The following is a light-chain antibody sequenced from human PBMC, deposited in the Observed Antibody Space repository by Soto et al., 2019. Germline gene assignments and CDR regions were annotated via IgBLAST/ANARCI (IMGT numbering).Light chain of an antibody. CDR1: QDIRND. J-gene: IGKJ1*01. V-gene: IGKV1-6*01. CDR2: AAS. CDR3: LQDYNYPRT. Sequence: AIQMTQSPSSLSASIGDRVTITCRASQDIRNDLGWYQQRPGKAPNLLISAASSLQSGVPSRFSGSGSGTDFTLTISSLQPGDFATYYCLQDYNYPRTFGQGTKVEI.